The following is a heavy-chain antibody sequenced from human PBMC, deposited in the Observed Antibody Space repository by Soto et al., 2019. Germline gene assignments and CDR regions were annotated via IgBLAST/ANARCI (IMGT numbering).Heavy chain of an antibody. Sequence: SETLSLTCTVSGGSISSYYWSWIRRPPGKGLEWIGYIYNSGSTHSNPSLQSRVTISVDTSKNQFSLKLSSVTAADTGIYYCARARITMVREVIKYNMDVWGQGTTVTV. CDR3: ARARITMVREVIKYNMDV. V-gene: IGHV4-59*01. D-gene: IGHD3-10*01. CDR2: IYNSGST. J-gene: IGHJ6*02. CDR1: GGSISSYY.